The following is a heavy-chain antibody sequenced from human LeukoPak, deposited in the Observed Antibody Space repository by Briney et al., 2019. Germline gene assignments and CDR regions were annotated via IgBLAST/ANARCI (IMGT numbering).Heavy chain of an antibody. CDR2: ISGSGGST. CDR1: GFTFSSYA. Sequence: GGSLRLSCAASGFTFSSYAMSWVRQAPGKGLEWVSAISGSGGSTYYADSVKGRFTISRDNSKNTLYLQMNSLRAEDTAIYYCTRDQNFYGSGRGFDPWGQGTLVTVSS. V-gene: IGHV3-23*01. J-gene: IGHJ5*02. CDR3: TRDQNFYGSGRGFDP. D-gene: IGHD3-10*01.